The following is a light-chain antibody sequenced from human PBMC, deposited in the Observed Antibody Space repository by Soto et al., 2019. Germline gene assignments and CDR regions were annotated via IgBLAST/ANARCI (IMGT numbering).Light chain of an antibody. CDR3: QQYSGYSLT. J-gene: IGKJ4*01. V-gene: IGKV1-5*03. CDR1: QSVSSW. Sequence: DIQMTQSPSTLYASVGDRVTITCRASQSVSSWLAWYQQKPGKAPKLLIYKASSLESGVPSRFSGSESGTEFTLTISSLQPDDFATYYCQQYSGYSLTFGGGTKVEIK. CDR2: KAS.